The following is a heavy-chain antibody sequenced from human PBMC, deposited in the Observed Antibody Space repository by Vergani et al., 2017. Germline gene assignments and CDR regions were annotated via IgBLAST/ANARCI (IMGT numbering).Heavy chain of an antibody. D-gene: IGHD5-12*01. CDR1: GGSFSVYY. J-gene: IGHJ4*02. V-gene: IGHV4-34*01. CDR2: INDIGTT. Sequence: QVQLQQWGAGLLKPSETLSLPCGVHGGSFSVYYWSWIRQSPGKGLEWIGAINDIGTTNYNPSLRSRVTISVDTSKTQFSLRLNSVTAADTAVYFCARFRGPDIVGTAFDHWAQGTVVTVSS. CDR3: ARFRGPDIVGTAFDH.